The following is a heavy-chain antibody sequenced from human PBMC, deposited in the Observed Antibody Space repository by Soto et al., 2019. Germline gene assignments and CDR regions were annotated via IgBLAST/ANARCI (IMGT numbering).Heavy chain of an antibody. Sequence: EVQLVESGGGLVKPGGSLRLSCAASGFTFSSYSMNWVRQAPGKGLEWVSSISSSSSYIYYADSVKGRFTISRDNAKNSLYLQMNSLRAEDTAVYYCARVRRVATIQGAFDIWGQGTMVTDSS. CDR1: GFTFSSYS. V-gene: IGHV3-21*01. J-gene: IGHJ3*02. CDR2: ISSSSSYI. CDR3: ARVRRVATIQGAFDI. D-gene: IGHD5-12*01.